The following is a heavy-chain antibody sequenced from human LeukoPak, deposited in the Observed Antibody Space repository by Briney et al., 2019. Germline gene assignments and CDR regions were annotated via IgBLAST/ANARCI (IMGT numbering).Heavy chain of an antibody. J-gene: IGHJ4*02. D-gene: IGHD4-17*01. V-gene: IGHV4-39*01. Sequence: SETLSLTCTVSGGSISSSSYYRGWIRQPPGKGLEWIGSIYYSGSTYYNPSLKSRVTISVDTSKNQFSLKLSSVTAADTAVYYCACPYDYGDQRGYYFDYWGQGTLVTVSS. CDR2: IYYSGST. CDR3: ACPYDYGDQRGYYFDY. CDR1: GGSISSSSYY.